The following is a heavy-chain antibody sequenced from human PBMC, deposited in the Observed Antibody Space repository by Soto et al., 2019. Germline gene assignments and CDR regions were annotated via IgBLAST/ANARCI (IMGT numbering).Heavy chain of an antibody. V-gene: IGHV3-72*01. D-gene: IGHD6-6*01. Sequence: PGGPLRLPCRAFGFPFRDHYMDWVRQAPGKGLEWVGRTRNKANSYTTEYAASVKGRFTISRDDSKNSLYLQMNSLKTEDTAVYYCASSARPIYYYYGMDVWGQGTTVTVSS. CDR1: GFPFRDHY. CDR3: ASSARPIYYYYGMDV. J-gene: IGHJ6*02. CDR2: TRNKANSYTT.